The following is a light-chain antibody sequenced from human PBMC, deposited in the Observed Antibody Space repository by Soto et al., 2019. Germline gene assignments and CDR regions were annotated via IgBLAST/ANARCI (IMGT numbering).Light chain of an antibody. CDR2: EVS. CDR1: RSDVGGYNY. V-gene: IGLV2-14*01. J-gene: IGLJ1*01. CDR3: SSYTTTNTYV. Sequence: QSVLTQPASVSGSPGQSITISCTGTRSDVGGYNYVSWSQQHPGKAPKLMIYEVSNRPSGVSNRFSGSKSGNTASLTISGLKAEDEADYYCSSYTTTNTYVFGTGTKLTVL.